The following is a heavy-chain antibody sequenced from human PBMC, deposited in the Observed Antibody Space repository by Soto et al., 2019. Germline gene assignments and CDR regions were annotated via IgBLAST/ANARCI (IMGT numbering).Heavy chain of an antibody. Sequence: QVQLQESGPGLVKPSETLSLTCTVSGGSISSYYWSWIRQPPGKGLEGIGYIYYSGSTNYNPSLKSRVTISVDTSKNQFSLKLSSVTAADTAVYYCARGGSYHSNYYYYYYMDVWGKGTTVTVSS. V-gene: IGHV4-59*01. D-gene: IGHD2-2*01. CDR3: ARGGSYHSNYYYYYYMDV. CDR1: GGSISSYY. CDR2: IYYSGST. J-gene: IGHJ6*03.